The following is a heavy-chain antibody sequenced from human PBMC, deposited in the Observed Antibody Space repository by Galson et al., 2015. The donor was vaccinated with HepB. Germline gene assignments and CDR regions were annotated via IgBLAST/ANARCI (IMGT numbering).Heavy chain of an antibody. CDR2: ISYDGSNK. CDR1: GFTFSSYG. V-gene: IGHV3-30*03. D-gene: IGHD3-3*01. J-gene: IGHJ6*03. Sequence: SLRLSCAASGFTFSSYGMHWVRQAPGKGLEWVAVISYDGSNKYYADSVKGRFTISRDNSKNTLYLQMNSLRAEDTAVYYCARTPVTIFGVANHGGYYYYYMDVWGKGTTVTVSS. CDR3: ARTPVTIFGVANHGGYYYYYMDV.